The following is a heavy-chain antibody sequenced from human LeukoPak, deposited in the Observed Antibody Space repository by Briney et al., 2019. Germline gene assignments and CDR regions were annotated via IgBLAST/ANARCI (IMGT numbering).Heavy chain of an antibody. J-gene: IGHJ4*02. CDR3: ATLTCGSYAH. CDR1: GFTFSSYA. D-gene: IGHD1-26*01. V-gene: IGHV3-64*01. Sequence: GGSLRLSCAASGFTFSSYAMHWVRQVTGKGLEYVSAISDNGGRTYYANSVKGRFTISRDNSKNTLYLQMGSLRAEDMAVYYCATLTCGSYAHWGQGTLVTVPS. CDR2: ISDNGGRT.